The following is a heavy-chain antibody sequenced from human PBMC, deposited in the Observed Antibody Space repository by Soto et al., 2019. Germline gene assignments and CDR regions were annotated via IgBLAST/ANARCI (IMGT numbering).Heavy chain of an antibody. V-gene: IGHV5-51*01. CDR1: GYSFTSYL. D-gene: IGHD2-2*01. CDR3: AIRTRGYHGDPLHI. J-gene: IGHJ3*02. CDR2: IYPGDSDT. Sequence: GESLKISFKGSGYSFTSYLICWVRQMPVKGLEWMGIIYPGDSDTRYSPSFQGQVTISADKSISTAYLQWSSLKASDTAMYYCAIRTRGYHGDPLHIWGQGTMGTVSS.